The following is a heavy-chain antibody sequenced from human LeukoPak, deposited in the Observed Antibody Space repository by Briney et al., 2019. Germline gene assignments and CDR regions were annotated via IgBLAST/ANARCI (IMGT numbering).Heavy chain of an antibody. CDR2: ISYDGSNK. D-gene: IGHD1-26*01. CDR1: GFTFSSYA. J-gene: IGHJ4*02. V-gene: IGHV3-30-3*01. CDR3: ARDRVGATDYFDY. Sequence: GRSLRLSCAASGFTFSSYAMHWVRQAPGKGLEWVAVISYDGSNKYYADSVKGRFTISRDNSKNTLYLQMNSLRAEDTAVYYCARDRVGATDYFDYWGQGALVTVSS.